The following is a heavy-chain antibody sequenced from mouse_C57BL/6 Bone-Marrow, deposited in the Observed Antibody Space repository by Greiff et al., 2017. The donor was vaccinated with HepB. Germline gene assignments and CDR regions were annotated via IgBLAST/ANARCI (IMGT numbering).Heavy chain of an antibody. Sequence: VKLQESGPELVKPGASVKISCKASGYAFSSSWMNWVKQRPGKGLEWIGRIYPGDGDTNYNGKFKGKATLTADKSSSTAYMQLSSLTSEDSAVYFCARGDYGSSLYWYFDVWGTGTTVTVSS. CDR1: GYAFSSSW. J-gene: IGHJ1*03. D-gene: IGHD1-1*01. CDR2: IYPGDGDT. CDR3: ARGDYGSSLYWYFDV. V-gene: IGHV1-82*01.